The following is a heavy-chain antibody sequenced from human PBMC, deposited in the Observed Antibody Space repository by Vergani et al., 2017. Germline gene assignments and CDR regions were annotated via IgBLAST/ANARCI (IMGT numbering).Heavy chain of an antibody. V-gene: IGHV3-30*18. Sequence: QVQLVESGGGLVKPGGSLRLSCAASGFTFSSYGMHWVRQAPGKGLEWVAVISYDGSNKYYADSVKGRFTISRDNSKNTLYLQMNSLRAEDTAVYYCAKDWAVLRFLEWGAGDYWGQGTLVTVSS. CDR3: AKDWAVLRFLEWGAGDY. CDR1: GFTFSSYG. CDR2: ISYDGSNK. D-gene: IGHD3-3*01. J-gene: IGHJ4*02.